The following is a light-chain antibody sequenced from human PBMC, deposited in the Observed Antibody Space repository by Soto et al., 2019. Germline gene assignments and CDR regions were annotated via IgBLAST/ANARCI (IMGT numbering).Light chain of an antibody. CDR2: EVN. J-gene: IGLJ2*01. V-gene: IGLV2-14*01. CDR3: SSYTSSNPLV. Sequence: QSALTQPASVSGSPGQSITISCTGTSSDIGGYDFVSWYQQHPGKAPKLMISEVNNRPSGVSNRFSGSKSGNTASLTISGLQAEDEADYYCSSYTSSNPLVFGGGTKLTVL. CDR1: SSDIGGYDF.